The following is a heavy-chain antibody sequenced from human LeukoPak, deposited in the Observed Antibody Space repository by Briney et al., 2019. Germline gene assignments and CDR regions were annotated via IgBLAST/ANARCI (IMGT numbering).Heavy chain of an antibody. D-gene: IGHD6-19*01. CDR1: GYTFTSYG. CDR2: ISAYNGNT. V-gene: IGHV1-18*01. J-gene: IGHJ4*02. Sequence: ASVKVSCKASGYTFTSYGISWVRQAPGQGLEWMGWISAYNGNTDYAQKLQGRVTMTTDTSTSTAYMELRSLRSVDTAVYYCASGASIAVADTTFDYWGQGTLVTVSS. CDR3: ASGASIAVADTTFDY.